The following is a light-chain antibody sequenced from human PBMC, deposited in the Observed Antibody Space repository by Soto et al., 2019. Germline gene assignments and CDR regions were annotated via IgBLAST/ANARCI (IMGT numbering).Light chain of an antibody. J-gene: IGKJ2*01. CDR3: QQLNVNLL. Sequence: IPLTQSPSSLSASIGDRVTITCRASQDIASYLAWYQQKPGNAPKLLIYAACTLHSGVPSRFSGSGSGTDFTLTISSLQPEDFVTYYCQQLNVNLLFGQGTKLEIK. CDR1: QDIASY. V-gene: IGKV1-9*01. CDR2: AAC.